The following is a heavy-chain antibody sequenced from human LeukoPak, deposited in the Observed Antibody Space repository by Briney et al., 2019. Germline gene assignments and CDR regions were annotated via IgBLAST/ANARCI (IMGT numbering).Heavy chain of an antibody. Sequence: GGSLRLSCAASGFSFSYYAMHWVRQAPGKGLEWVAVISNNGTNKYYAGSVKGRFTTSRDNSNNTLYLQMNSLRAEDTAVYYCAKTEAPAAIRAGSDYWGQGTLVTVSS. CDR1: GFSFSYYA. D-gene: IGHD2-2*02. V-gene: IGHV3-30*07. J-gene: IGHJ4*02. CDR2: ISNNGTNK. CDR3: AKTEAPAAIRAGSDY.